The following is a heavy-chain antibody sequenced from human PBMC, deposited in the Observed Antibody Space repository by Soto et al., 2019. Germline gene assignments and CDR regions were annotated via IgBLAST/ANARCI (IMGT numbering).Heavy chain of an antibody. D-gene: IGHD3-16*01. J-gene: IGHJ5*02. CDR2: INGGNGNT. CDR1: GNTVPNYA. Sequence: QVQLVQSGAELKKPGASVKVSCKASGNTVPNYAIHWVRQAPGQRLEWMGWINGGNGNTYYSEHFQGRVTFTRDTPAGTVYRQLSSLISEDTAVYSCARAAPALGGTHYFTSFTPGAKGALVPVSS. V-gene: IGHV1-3*01. CDR3: ARAAPALGGTHYFTSFTP.